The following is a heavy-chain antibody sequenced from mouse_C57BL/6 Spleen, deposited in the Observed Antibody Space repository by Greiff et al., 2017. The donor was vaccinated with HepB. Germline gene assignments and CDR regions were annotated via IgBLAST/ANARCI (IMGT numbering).Heavy chain of an antibody. CDR1: GFTFSSYA. V-gene: IGHV5-4*01. J-gene: IGHJ4*01. CDR3: ARDRLRGAMDY. Sequence: EVQWVESGGGLVKPGGSLKLSCAASGFTFSSYAMSWVRQTPEKRLEWVATISDGGSYTYYPDNVKGRFTISRDNAKNNLYLQMSHLKSEDTAMYYCARDRLRGAMDYWGQGTSVTVSS. D-gene: IGHD1-1*01. CDR2: ISDGGSYT.